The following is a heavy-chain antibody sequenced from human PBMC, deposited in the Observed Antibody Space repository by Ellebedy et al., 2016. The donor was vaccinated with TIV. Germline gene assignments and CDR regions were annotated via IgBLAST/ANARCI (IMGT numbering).Heavy chain of an antibody. Sequence: GSLRLSXAVYGGSFSGYYWSWIRQPPGKGLEWIGEINHSGSTNYNPSLKSRVTISVDTSKNQFSLKLSSVTAADTAVYYCARDKNVLRYFPDIYYYYGMDVWGQGTTVTVSS. V-gene: IGHV4-34*01. CDR2: INHSGST. CDR3: ARDKNVLRYFPDIYYYYGMDV. D-gene: IGHD3-9*01. CDR1: GGSFSGYY. J-gene: IGHJ6*02.